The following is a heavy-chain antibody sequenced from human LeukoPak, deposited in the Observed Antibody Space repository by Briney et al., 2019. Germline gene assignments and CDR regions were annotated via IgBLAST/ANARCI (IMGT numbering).Heavy chain of an antibody. CDR2: LNPDGSNT. D-gene: IGHD6-19*01. CDR1: GFTFSSSW. V-gene: IGHV3-74*01. Sequence: GGSLRLSCAASGFTFSSSWMHWVRQGPGKGLVWVSRLNPDGSNTTYADSVKGRFTISRDNAKNTVYLQMNSLRAEDTAVYYCIRGLFSANDYWGQGTLATVSS. CDR3: IRGLFSANDY. J-gene: IGHJ4*02.